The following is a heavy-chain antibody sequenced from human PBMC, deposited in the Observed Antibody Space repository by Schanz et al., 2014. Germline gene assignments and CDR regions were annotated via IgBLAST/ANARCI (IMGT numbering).Heavy chain of an antibody. V-gene: IGHV1-69*02. CDR1: GGTFSSYT. CDR2: IIPILGIA. D-gene: IGHD2-2*02. CDR3: AGTYCSSTSCYTGYYYMDV. J-gene: IGHJ6*03. Sequence: QVQLVQSEAEVKKPGSSAKVSCKASGGTFSSYTISWVRQAPGQGLEWMGRIIPILGIANYAQNFQGRVTITADKSTSTAYMELTSLRSEDTAVYYCAGTYCSSTSCYTGYYYMDVWGEGTTVTVSS.